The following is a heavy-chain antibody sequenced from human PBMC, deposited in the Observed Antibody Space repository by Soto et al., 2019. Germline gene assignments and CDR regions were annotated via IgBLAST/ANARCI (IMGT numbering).Heavy chain of an antibody. CDR1: GFTFSSYD. V-gene: IGHV3-13*01. CDR3: ARGDDSSDLNAFDI. CDR2: IGTAGDT. J-gene: IGHJ3*02. Sequence: GSLRLSCAASGFTFSSYDMHWVRQATGKGLEWVSAIGTAGDTYYPGSVKGRFTISRENAKNSLYLQMNSLRAEDTAVYYCARGDDSSDLNAFDIWGQGTMVTVSS. D-gene: IGHD3-22*01.